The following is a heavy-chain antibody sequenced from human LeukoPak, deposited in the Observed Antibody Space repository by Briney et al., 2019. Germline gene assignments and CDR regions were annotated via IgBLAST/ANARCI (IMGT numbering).Heavy chain of an antibody. Sequence: ASVKVSCKASGYTFTIYGISWVRQAPGQGLEWMGWISVYNGNTNYVRKLQGRVTMTTGTSTSTAYMELRSLRSDDTAVYYCARPSYGDYYYFDYWGQGTLVTVSS. CDR2: ISVYNGNT. V-gene: IGHV1-18*01. CDR3: ARPSYGDYYYFDY. D-gene: IGHD4-17*01. J-gene: IGHJ4*02. CDR1: GYTFTIYG.